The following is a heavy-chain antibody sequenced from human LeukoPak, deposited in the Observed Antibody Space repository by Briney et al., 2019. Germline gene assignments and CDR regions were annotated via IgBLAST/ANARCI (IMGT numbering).Heavy chain of an antibody. CDR3: SRALQAYYYDSSGYL. J-gene: IGHJ4*02. CDR2: INTDGSST. V-gene: IGHV3-74*01. CDR1: GFTFSSYW. Sequence: GGSLRLSCAASGFTFSSYWMHWVRQAPGKGLVWVSCINTDGSSTSYADSVKGRFTISRDNAKNTLYLQMNSLRAEDTAVYYCSRALQAYYYDSSGYLWGQGTLVTVSS. D-gene: IGHD3-22*01.